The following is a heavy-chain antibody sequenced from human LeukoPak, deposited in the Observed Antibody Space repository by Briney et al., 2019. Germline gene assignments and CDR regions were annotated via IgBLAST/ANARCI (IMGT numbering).Heavy chain of an antibody. CDR1: GGTFSSYA. V-gene: IGHV1-69*04. Sequence: SVKVSCKASGGTFSSYAISWVRQAPGQGLEWMGRIIPILGIANYAQKFQGRVTITADESTSTAYMELSSLRSEDTAVYYCAGARGYSYGTGYWGQGTLVTVSS. J-gene: IGHJ4*02. D-gene: IGHD5-18*01. CDR2: IIPILGIA. CDR3: AGARGYSYGTGY.